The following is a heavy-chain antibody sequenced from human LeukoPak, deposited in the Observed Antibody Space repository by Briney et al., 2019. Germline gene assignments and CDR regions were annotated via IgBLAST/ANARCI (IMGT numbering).Heavy chain of an antibody. CDR1: GGSISSSSYY. CDR2: IYYSGST. V-gene: IGHV4-39*07. J-gene: IGHJ4*02. D-gene: IGHD2-2*01. CDR3: ARILGYCSSTSCYSGYFDY. Sequence: SGTLSLTCTVSGGSISSSSYYWGWIRQPPGKGLEWIGSIYYSGSTYYNPSLKSRVTISVDTSKNQFSLKLSSVTAADTAVYYCARILGYCSSTSCYSGYFDYWGQGTLVTVSS.